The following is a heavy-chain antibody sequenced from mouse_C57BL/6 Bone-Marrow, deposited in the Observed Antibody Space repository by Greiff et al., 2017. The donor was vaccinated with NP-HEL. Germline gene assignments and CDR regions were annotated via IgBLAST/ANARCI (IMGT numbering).Heavy chain of an antibody. D-gene: IGHD1-1*01. CDR1: GYTFTSYD. Sequence: QVQLQQSGPELVKPGASVKLSCKASGYTFTSYDINWVKQRPGQGLEWIGWIYPRDGSTTYNEKFKGKATLTVDTSSSTAYMELHSLTSDDSAVYFYGGYGSRFAYWGQGTLVTVSA. CDR2: IYPRDGST. V-gene: IGHV1-85*01. CDR3: GGYGSRFAY. J-gene: IGHJ3*01.